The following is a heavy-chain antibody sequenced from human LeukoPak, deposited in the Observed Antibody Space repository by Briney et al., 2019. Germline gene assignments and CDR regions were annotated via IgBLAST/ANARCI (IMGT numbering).Heavy chain of an antibody. CDR1: GFTFSTYA. D-gene: IGHD1-26*01. V-gene: IGHV3-30-3*01. CDR2: ISYDGSNK. Sequence: GGSLRLSCAASGFTFSTYAIHWVRQAPGKGLEWVSVISYDGSNKYYADSVKGRFTISRDNSKNTLYLQTNSLRADDTAVFYCARGISGGIVGATFGYWGQGTLVTVSS. CDR3: ARGISGGIVGATFGY. J-gene: IGHJ4*02.